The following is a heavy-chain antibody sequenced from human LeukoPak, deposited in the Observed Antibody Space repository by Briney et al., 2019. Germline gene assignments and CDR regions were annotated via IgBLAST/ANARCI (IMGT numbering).Heavy chain of an antibody. CDR1: GDSISSGDYY. CDR2: ISSSGST. CDR3: ARERDYLPFDI. D-gene: IGHD4-17*01. Sequence: SETLSLTCTVSGDSISSGDYYWSWIRQPAGKGLEWIGRISSSGSTNYNPSLKSRVTISVDTSKNQFSLKLSSVTAADTAVYYCARERDYLPFDIWGQGTMVTVSS. J-gene: IGHJ3*02. V-gene: IGHV4-61*02.